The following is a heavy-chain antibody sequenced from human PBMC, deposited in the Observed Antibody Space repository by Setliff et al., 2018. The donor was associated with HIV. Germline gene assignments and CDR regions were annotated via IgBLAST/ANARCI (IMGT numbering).Heavy chain of an antibody. V-gene: IGHV4-61*01. CDR2: IYYSGNT. Sequence: SETLSLTCTVSGGSVGSGSYYWSWIRQPPGKGLEWIGYIYYSGNTNYNPSLKSRVTLSIDTSKNQFSLNLHSVTAADTAVYYCARDPPGYGDSNDFWGRGTLVTVSS. CDR3: ARDPPGYGDSNDF. J-gene: IGHJ4*02. CDR1: GGSVGSGSYY. D-gene: IGHD4-17*01.